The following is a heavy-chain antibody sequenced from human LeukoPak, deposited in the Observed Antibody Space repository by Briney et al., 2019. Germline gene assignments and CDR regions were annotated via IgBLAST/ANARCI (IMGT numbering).Heavy chain of an antibody. CDR1: GYTFTGYY. Sequence: ASVKVSCKASGYTFTGYYMHWVRRAPGQGLEWMGWINPNSGGTNYAQKFQGRVTMTRDTSISTAYMELSRLRSDDTAVYYCARDLAVGATSYGMDVWGQGTTVTVSS. D-gene: IGHD1-26*01. CDR2: INPNSGGT. J-gene: IGHJ6*02. V-gene: IGHV1-2*02. CDR3: ARDLAVGATSYGMDV.